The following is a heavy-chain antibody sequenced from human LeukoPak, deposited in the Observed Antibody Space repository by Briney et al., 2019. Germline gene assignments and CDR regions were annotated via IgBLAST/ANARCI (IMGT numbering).Heavy chain of an antibody. CDR1: GGSVSSGSYY. CDR3: AREMVHYYDSSGPDY. Sequence: SETLSLTCTVSGGSVSSGSYYWSWIRQPPGKGLEWIGYIDYSGSTNYNPSLKSRVTISVDTSKNQFSLKLSSVTAADTAVYYCAREMVHYYDSSGPDYWGQGTLVTVSS. V-gene: IGHV4-61*01. CDR2: IDYSGST. D-gene: IGHD3-22*01. J-gene: IGHJ4*02.